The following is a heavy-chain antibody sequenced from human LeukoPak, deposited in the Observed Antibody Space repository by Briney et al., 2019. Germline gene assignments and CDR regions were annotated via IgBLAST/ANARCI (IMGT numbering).Heavy chain of an antibody. CDR1: GFTFSNYA. CDR3: ARGRLGYSYGAFDH. D-gene: IGHD5-18*01. J-gene: IGHJ4*02. Sequence: GGSLRLSCAASGFTFSNYAMSWVRQAPGKGLEWVSVISGSGGSTNFADSVKGRFTSSRDNSKNTLYLQMHSLRVGATAVYYCARGRLGYSYGAFDHWGQGALV. V-gene: IGHV3-23*01. CDR2: ISGSGGST.